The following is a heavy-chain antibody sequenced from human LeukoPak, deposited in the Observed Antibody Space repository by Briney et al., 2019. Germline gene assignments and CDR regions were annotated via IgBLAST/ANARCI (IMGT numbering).Heavy chain of an antibody. J-gene: IGHJ6*03. D-gene: IGHD4-17*01. CDR1: GFTFSSYA. Sequence: GGSLRLSCAASGFTFSSYAMHWVRQAPGKGLEWVAVISYDGSNKYYADSVKGRFTISRDNSKNTLYLQVNSLRAEDTAVYYCARDDGDIYYYYMDVWGKGTTVTVSS. CDR2: ISYDGSNK. CDR3: ARDDGDIYYYYMDV. V-gene: IGHV3-30*04.